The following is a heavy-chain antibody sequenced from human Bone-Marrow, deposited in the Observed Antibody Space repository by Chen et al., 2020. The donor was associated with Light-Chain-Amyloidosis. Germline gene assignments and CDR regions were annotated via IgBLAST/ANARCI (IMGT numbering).Heavy chain of an antibody. J-gene: IGHJ3*02. CDR3: ARRGGWNIVVVPAAPRDAFDI. CDR2: INHSGST. Sequence: QVQLQQWGAGLLKPSETLSLTCAVYGGSFSGYYWSWIRQPQGKGLEWIGEINHSGSTNYNPSLKSRVTISVDTSKNQFSLKLSSVTAADTAVYYCARRGGWNIVVVPAAPRDAFDIWGQGTMVTVSS. V-gene: IGHV4-34*01. D-gene: IGHD2-2*01. CDR1: GGSFSGYY.